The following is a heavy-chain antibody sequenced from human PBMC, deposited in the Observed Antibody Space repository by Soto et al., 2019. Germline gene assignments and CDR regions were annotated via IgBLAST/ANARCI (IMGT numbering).Heavy chain of an antibody. CDR2: IYYSGST. CDR3: AAVDYGDYF. D-gene: IGHD4-17*01. CDR1: GGSISSSSYY. V-gene: IGHV4-39*01. J-gene: IGHJ4*02. Sequence: QLQLQESGPALVKPSATLSLTCNVSGGSISSSSYYWGWLRQPPVKGLEWIGSIYYSGSTYYNPYLKSRVTNSVDTCKNQFSLKLSSVTAADTAVYYCAAVDYGDYFWGQGNLVTVSS.